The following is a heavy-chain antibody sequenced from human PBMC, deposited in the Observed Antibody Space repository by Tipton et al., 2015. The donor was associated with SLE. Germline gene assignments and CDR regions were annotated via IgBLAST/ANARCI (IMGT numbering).Heavy chain of an antibody. CDR1: GFTFSSYS. J-gene: IGHJ4*02. CDR2: ISSSSSYI. Sequence: SLRLSCAASGFTFSSYSMNWVRQAPGKGLEWVSSISSSSSYIYYADSVKGRFTISRDNAKNSLYLQMNSLRAEDTAVYYCASDSSSSGSGDYWGQGTLVTVSS. V-gene: IGHV3-21*01. D-gene: IGHD6-6*01. CDR3: ASDSSSSGSGDY.